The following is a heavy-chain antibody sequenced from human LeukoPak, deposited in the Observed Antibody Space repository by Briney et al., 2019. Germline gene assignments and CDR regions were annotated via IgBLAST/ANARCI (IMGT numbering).Heavy chain of an antibody. CDR2: IYSGGST. D-gene: IGHD3-10*01. V-gene: IGHV3-66*01. CDR1: GFTVSSNY. Sequence: PGGSLRLSCAASGFTVSSNYMSWVRQAPGKGLEWVSVIYSGGSTYYADSVKGRFTISRDNSKNTLYLQMNSLRAEDTAVYYCARGDYYGSGSYSNLLDYWGQGTLVTVSS. J-gene: IGHJ4*02. CDR3: ARGDYYGSGSYSNLLDY.